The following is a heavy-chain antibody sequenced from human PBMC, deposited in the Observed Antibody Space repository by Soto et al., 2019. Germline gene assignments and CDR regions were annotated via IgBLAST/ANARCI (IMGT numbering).Heavy chain of an antibody. D-gene: IGHD3-10*01. CDR2: IYYSGST. CDR1: GGSISSGGYY. V-gene: IGHV4-31*03. J-gene: IGHJ4*02. CDR3: ARYGSGTYYPTTFDY. Sequence: QVLLQESGPGLVKPSQTLSLTCTVSGGSISSGGYYWSWIRQHPVKGLECIGHIYYSGSTYYNPSLKSRVTISVDTSENQFSLKLTSVTAADTAVYYCARYGSGTYYPTTFDYWGQGTLVTVSS.